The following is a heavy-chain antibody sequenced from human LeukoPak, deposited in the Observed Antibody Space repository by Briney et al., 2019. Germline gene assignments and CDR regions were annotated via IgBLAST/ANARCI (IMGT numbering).Heavy chain of an antibody. D-gene: IGHD6-13*01. CDR1: GFTFSSYA. J-gene: IGHJ4*02. Sequence: GGSLRLSCAASGFTFSSYAMHWLRQAPGKGLEWVAVISYDGSNKYYADSVKGRFTISRDNSKNTLYLQMNSLRAEDTAVYYCARAPIAAALNYWGQGTLVTVSS. CDR2: ISYDGSNK. CDR3: ARAPIAAALNY. V-gene: IGHV3-30-3*01.